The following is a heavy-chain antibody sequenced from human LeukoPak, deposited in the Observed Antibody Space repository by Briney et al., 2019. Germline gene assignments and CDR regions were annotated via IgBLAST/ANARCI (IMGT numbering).Heavy chain of an antibody. Sequence: PGGSLRLSCAASGFTFSKFPMGWVRQAPGRGLEWVSAISASGDVTFYADSLRGRFTISRDNSKNTLYLQMNSLRAEDTAVYYCAKDSGDLWSSGLGGAFDYWGQGTLVTVSS. J-gene: IGHJ4*02. CDR1: GFTFSKFP. D-gene: IGHD3-22*01. CDR2: ISASGDVT. CDR3: AKDSGDLWSSGLGGAFDY. V-gene: IGHV3-23*01.